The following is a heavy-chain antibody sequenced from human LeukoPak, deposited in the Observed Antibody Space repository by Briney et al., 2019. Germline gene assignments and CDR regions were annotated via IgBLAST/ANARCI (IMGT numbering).Heavy chain of an antibody. V-gene: IGHV4-39*07. Sequence: SETLSLTCSVSGASISSSDYYWSWIRQPPGKGLEWIGEINHSGSTNYNPSLKSRGTISVDTSKNQFSLKLSSVTAADTAVYYCARDAATIDFYAFDIWGQGTMVTVSS. D-gene: IGHD1-26*01. CDR3: ARDAATIDFYAFDI. CDR1: GASISSSDYY. J-gene: IGHJ3*02. CDR2: INHSGST.